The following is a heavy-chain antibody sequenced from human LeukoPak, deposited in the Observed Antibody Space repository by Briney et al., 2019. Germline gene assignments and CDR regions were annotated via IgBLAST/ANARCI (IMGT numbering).Heavy chain of an antibody. V-gene: IGHV1-18*01. Sequence: ASVKVSCKASGYTFTSYGISWVRQAPGQGLEGMGWISAYNGNTNYAQKLQGRVTMTTDTSTSTAYMELRSLSSDDTAVYYCARDGRITMIVVVTHYGMDVWGQGTTVTVSS. D-gene: IGHD3-22*01. J-gene: IGHJ6*02. CDR3: ARDGRITMIVVVTHYGMDV. CDR2: ISAYNGNT. CDR1: GYTFTSYG.